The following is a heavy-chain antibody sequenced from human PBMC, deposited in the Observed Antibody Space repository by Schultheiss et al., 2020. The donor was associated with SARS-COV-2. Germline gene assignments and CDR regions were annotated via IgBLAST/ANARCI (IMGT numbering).Heavy chain of an antibody. CDR2: ISYDGSNK. CDR3: AKCVFGSSWTVLSTYYYYGMDV. Sequence: GGPLRLSCAASGFTFSSYGMHWVRQAPGKGLEWVAVISYDGSNKYYADSVKGRFTISRDNSKNTLYLQMNSLRAEDTAVYYCAKCVFGSSWTVLSTYYYYGMDVWGQGTTVTVSS. V-gene: IGHV3-30*18. D-gene: IGHD6-13*01. CDR1: GFTFSSYG. J-gene: IGHJ6*02.